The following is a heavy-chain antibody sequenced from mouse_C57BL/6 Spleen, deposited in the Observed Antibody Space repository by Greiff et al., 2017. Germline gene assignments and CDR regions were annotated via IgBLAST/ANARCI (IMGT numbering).Heavy chain of an antibody. CDR2: IHPNSGST. V-gene: IGHV1-64*01. CDR3: AIQGETVVKRTGY. CDR1: GYTFTSYW. J-gene: IGHJ2*01. Sequence: QVQLQQPGAELVKPGASVKLSCKASGYTFTSYWMHWVKQRPGQGLEWIGMIHPNSGSTNYNEKFKSKATLTVDKSSSTAYMQLSSLTSEDSAVYYCAIQGETVVKRTGYWGQGTTLTVSS. D-gene: IGHD1-1*01.